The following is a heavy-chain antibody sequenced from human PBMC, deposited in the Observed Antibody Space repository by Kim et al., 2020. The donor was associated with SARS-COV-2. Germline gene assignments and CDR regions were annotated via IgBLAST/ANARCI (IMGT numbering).Heavy chain of an antibody. J-gene: IGHJ6*02. V-gene: IGHV4-31*03. Sequence: SETLSLTCTVSGGSISSGGYYWSWIRQHPGKGLEWIGYIYYSGSTYYNPSLKSRVTISVDTSKNQFSLKLSSVTAADTAVYYCARDGGRGNRYYGMDVWGQGTTVTVSS. CDR2: IYYSGST. CDR3: ARDGGRGNRYYGMDV. D-gene: IGHD2-15*01. CDR1: GGSISSGGYY.